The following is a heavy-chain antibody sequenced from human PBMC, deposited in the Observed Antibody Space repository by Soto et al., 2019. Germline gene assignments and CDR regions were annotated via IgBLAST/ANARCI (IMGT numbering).Heavy chain of an antibody. CDR3: VRPLPSGQTHARDV. CDR2: IVVGSGNT. V-gene: IGHV1-58*01. J-gene: IGHJ6*02. CDR1: GFTFTSSA. Sequence: GASVKVSCKASGFTFTSSAVQWVRQARGQRLEWIGWIVVGSGNTNYAQKFQERVTITRDMSTSTAYMELSSLRDEDTAVYYCVRPLPSGQTHARDVWGQGTTVTVSS. D-gene: IGHD3-10*01.